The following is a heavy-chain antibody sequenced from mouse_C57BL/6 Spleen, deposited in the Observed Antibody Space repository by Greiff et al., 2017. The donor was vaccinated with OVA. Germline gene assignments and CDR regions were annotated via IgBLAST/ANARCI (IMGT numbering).Heavy chain of an antibody. D-gene: IGHD3-2*02. J-gene: IGHJ4*01. CDR3: ARRGSSGYEYAMDD. V-gene: IGHV1-61*01. CDR1: GYTFTSYW. CDR2: IYPSDSET. Sequence: QVQLKQPGAELVRPGSSVKLSCKASGYTFTSYWMDWVKQRPGQGLEWIGNIYPSDSETHYNQKFKDKATLTVDKSSSTAYMQLSSLTSEDSAVYYCARRGSSGYEYAMDDWGQGTSVTVSS.